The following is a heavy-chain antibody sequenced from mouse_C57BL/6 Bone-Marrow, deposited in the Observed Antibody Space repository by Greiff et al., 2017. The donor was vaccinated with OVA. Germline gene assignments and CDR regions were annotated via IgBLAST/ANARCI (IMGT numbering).Heavy chain of an antibody. J-gene: IGHJ3*01. Sequence: VQLQQSGAELVKPGASVKMSCKASGYTFTTYPIEWMKQNHGKSLEWIGNFNPYNDDTKYNEKFKGKATLTVEKSSSTVYLELSRLTSDDSAVYYCARPGDYDGDWFAYWGQGTLVTVSA. CDR2: FNPYNDDT. CDR3: ARPGDYDGDWFAY. CDR1: GYTFTTYP. D-gene: IGHD2-4*01. V-gene: IGHV1-47*01.